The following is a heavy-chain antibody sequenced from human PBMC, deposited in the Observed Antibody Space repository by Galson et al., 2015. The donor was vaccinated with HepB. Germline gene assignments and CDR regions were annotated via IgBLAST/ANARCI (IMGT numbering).Heavy chain of an antibody. CDR1: GGSISSYF. Sequence: ETLSLTCTVSGGSISSYFWSWIRQPPGKGLEWVGYIYYTENPNYNPSLKSRVSISVDTSKNRLSLKLTSVTAADTAIYYCARMFYGSGFDPWGQGTLVTVSS. J-gene: IGHJ5*02. V-gene: IGHV4-59*01. CDR2: IYYTENP. D-gene: IGHD3-10*01. CDR3: ARMFYGSGFDP.